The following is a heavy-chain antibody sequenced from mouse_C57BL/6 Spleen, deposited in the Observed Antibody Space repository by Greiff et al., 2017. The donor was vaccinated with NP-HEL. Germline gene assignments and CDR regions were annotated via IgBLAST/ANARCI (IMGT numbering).Heavy chain of an antibody. D-gene: IGHD1-1*01. CDR3: ARPPSTTVGHYYAMDY. CDR2: IHPNSGST. V-gene: IGHV1-64*01. Sequence: QVQLQQPGAELVKPGASVKLSCKASGYTFTSYWMHWVKQRPGQGLEWIGMIHPNSGSTNYNEKFKGKATLTVDKSSSTAYMQLSSLTSEDSAVYYCARPPSTTVGHYYAMDYWGQGTSVTVSS. CDR1: GYTFTSYW. J-gene: IGHJ4*01.